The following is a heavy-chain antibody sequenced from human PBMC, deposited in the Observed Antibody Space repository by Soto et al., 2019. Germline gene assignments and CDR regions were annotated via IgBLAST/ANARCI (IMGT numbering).Heavy chain of an antibody. D-gene: IGHD3-3*01. CDR2: FDPEDGET. J-gene: IGHJ1*01. CDR1: GYTLTELS. V-gene: IGHV1-24*01. Sequence: ASVKVSCKVSGYTLTELSMHWVRQAPGKGLEWMGGFDPEDGETIYAQKFQGRVTITEDTSTDTAYMELSSLRSEDTAVYYCATASATIFGVVTPAEYFQYWGQGTLVTVSS. CDR3: ATASATIFGVVTPAEYFQY.